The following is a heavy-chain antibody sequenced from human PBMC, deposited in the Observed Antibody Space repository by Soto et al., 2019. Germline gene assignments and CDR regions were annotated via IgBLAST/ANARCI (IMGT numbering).Heavy chain of an antibody. J-gene: IGHJ5*02. CDR1: GYTFTSYG. V-gene: IGHV1-18*01. D-gene: IGHD2-2*01. Sequence: QVQLVQSGAEVKKPGASVKVSCKASGYTFTSYGISWVRQAPGQGLEWMGWISAYNGNTNYAQKLQGRVTMTTDTSTSTAYMELRSLRSDDTAVYYCARDLLNSDIVVVPAARSHWFDPWGQGTLVTVSS. CDR2: ISAYNGNT. CDR3: ARDLLNSDIVVVPAARSHWFDP.